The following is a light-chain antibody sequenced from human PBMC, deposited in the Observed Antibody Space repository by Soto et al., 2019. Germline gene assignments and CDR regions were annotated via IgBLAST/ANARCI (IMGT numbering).Light chain of an antibody. CDR3: QQYVTSPYI. CDR2: GVS. Sequence: EIVLTQSPGTLSLSPGERATLSCRASQSVNSSYLAWYQQKPGQAPRLLIHGVSTRATGIPDRFSGSGSGTDFTLTISRLEPEDFAVYYCQQYVTSPYIFGQGTKLEIK. V-gene: IGKV3-20*01. CDR1: QSVNSSY. J-gene: IGKJ2*01.